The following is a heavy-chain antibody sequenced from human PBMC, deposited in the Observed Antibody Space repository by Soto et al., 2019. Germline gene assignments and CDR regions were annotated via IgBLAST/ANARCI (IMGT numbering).Heavy chain of an antibody. CDR3: GRETLAPGYSSGWSLDY. CDR1: GFSFSHYA. V-gene: IGHV3-30*09. D-gene: IGHD6-19*01. CDR2: ISYDGSTE. Sequence: GGSLRLSCAASGFSFSHYAMHWVRQAPGKGLEWVAVISYDGSTEYYADSVKGRFAISRDNPKNTLDLQMNSLGGEDTAVYFCGRETLAPGYSSGWSLDYWGQGTLVTVYS. J-gene: IGHJ4*02.